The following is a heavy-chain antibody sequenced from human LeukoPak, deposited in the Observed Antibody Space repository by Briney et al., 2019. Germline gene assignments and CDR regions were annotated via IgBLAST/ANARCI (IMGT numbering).Heavy chain of an antibody. CDR3: ARGSGAYGDFDY. D-gene: IGHD6-19*01. Sequence: GGSLRLSCAASGFTFSSSWMHWVRQAPGKGLVWVSRINSDGSSTNYADSVRGRFTISRDNAKNTVYLQVNSLRVEDTAVYYCARGSGAYGDFDYWGQGTLVTVSS. CDR2: INSDGSST. J-gene: IGHJ4*02. V-gene: IGHV3-74*01. CDR1: GFTFSSSW.